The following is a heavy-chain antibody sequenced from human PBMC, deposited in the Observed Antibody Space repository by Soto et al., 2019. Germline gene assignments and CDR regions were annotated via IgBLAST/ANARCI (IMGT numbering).Heavy chain of an antibody. J-gene: IGHJ4*02. Sequence: QVQLQESGPGLVKPSQTLSLTCTVSGGSISSGGYYWSWIRQHPGKGLEWIGYIYYSGSTYYNPXLXCXXTTSVDTATNQSSLKLSSVTAADTAVYYCARTPLLWGQVPLVTVSS. CDR2: IYYSGST. CDR1: GGSISSGGYY. D-gene: IGHD1-26*01. V-gene: IGHV4-31*01. CDR3: ARTPLL.